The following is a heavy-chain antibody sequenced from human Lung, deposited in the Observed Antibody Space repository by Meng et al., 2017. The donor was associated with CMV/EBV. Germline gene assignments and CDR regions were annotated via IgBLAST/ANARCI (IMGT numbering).Heavy chain of an antibody. CDR1: FADYY. Sequence: FADYYMSWVRRAPGKGLEWISFISNTGRTIYDSDSVKGRFTISRDNAKNSLYLQMDNLKIEDTALYYCARDPAELGYYVGSGYVDLWGPGTLVTVSS. D-gene: IGHD3-3*01. CDR2: ISNTGRTI. V-gene: IGHV3-11*01. J-gene: IGHJ1*01. CDR3: ARDPAELGYYVGSGYVDL.